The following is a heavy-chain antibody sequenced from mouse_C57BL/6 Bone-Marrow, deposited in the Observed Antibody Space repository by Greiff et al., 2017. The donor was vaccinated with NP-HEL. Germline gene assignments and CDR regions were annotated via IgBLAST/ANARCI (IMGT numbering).Heavy chain of an antibody. J-gene: IGHJ3*01. CDR2: ISDGGSYT. D-gene: IGHD2-1*01. Sequence: EVQLVESGGGLVKPGGSLKLSCAASGFTFSSYAMSWVRQTPEKRLEWVATISDGGSYTYYPDNVKGRFTISRDNAKNNLYLQMSHLKSEDTAMYYCARYYGNYAGFAYWGQGTLVTVSA. V-gene: IGHV5-4*01. CDR3: ARYYGNYAGFAY. CDR1: GFTFSSYA.